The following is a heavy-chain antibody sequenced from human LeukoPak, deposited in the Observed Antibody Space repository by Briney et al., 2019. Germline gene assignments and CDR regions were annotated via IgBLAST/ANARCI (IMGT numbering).Heavy chain of an antibody. Sequence: ASVKVSCKASGGTFSSYTISWVRQAPGQGLEWMGRIIPILGMANYAQKFQGRVTITADKSTSTAYMELSSLRSEDTAVYYCARGSSSSKPNFDYWGQGTLVTVSS. CDR1: GGTFSSYT. D-gene: IGHD6-6*01. CDR3: ARGSSSSKPNFDY. J-gene: IGHJ4*02. V-gene: IGHV1-69*02. CDR2: IIPILGMA.